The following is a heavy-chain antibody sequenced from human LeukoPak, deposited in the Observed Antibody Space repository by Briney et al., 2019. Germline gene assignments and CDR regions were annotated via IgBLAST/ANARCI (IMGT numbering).Heavy chain of an antibody. V-gene: IGHV3-53*01. D-gene: IGHD2-8*01. J-gene: IGHJ3*02. CDR1: GFTVSSNY. Sequence: GGSLRLSCAASGFTVSSNYMSWVRQAPGKGLEWVSVIYSGGSTYYADSVKGRFTISRDNAKNSLYLQMNSLRAEDTAVYYCASWADSPWSAFDIWGQGTMVTVSS. CDR3: ASWADSPWSAFDI. CDR2: IYSGGST.